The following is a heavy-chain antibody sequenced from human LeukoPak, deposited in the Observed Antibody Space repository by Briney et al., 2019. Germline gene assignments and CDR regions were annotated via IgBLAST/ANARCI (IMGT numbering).Heavy chain of an antibody. V-gene: IGHV3-74*03. D-gene: IGHD2-2*01. J-gene: IGHJ5*02. CDR3: ARGGFALNVPVVGLNWFDP. CDR1: AFTFCNYW. Sequence: GGSLRLSCAASAFTFCNYWMHWVREAPGKGLGWVSRINSDGSSTTYAGSVKGRFTISRDNAKNTLYLQMNSLRAEDTAVYYCARGGFALNVPVVGLNWFDPWGQGTLVTVSS. CDR2: INSDGSST.